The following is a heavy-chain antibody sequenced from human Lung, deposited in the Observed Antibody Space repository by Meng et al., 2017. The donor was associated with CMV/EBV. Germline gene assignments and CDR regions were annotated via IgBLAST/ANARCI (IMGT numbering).Heavy chain of an antibody. CDR3: ARERYLVPAASPDYYYYGMDV. J-gene: IGHJ6*02. V-gene: IGHV1-2*02. Sequence: ASXXVSXKASEYTFTAYYIHWVRQAPGQGLEWMGWIDPNGGGTNYAQKFQDRVTMTSDTSIRTAYMELSRPRSDDAALYYCARERYLVPAASPDYYYYGMDVWXQGTTVTVSS. CDR2: IDPNGGGT. CDR1: EYTFTAYY. D-gene: IGHD2-2*01.